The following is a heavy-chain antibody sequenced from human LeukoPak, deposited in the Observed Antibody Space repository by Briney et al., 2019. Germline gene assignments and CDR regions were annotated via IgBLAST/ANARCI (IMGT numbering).Heavy chain of an antibody. CDR1: GFTFSSYG. D-gene: IGHD1-26*01. CDR2: ISYDGSNK. J-gene: IGHJ4*02. Sequence: GGSLRLSCAASGFTFSSYGMHWVRQAPGKGLEWVAVISYDGSNKYYADSVKGRFTISRDSSKNTLYLQMNSLRAEDTAVYYCAKGKVGAGLELDYWGQGTLVTVSS. CDR3: AKGKVGAGLELDY. V-gene: IGHV3-30*18.